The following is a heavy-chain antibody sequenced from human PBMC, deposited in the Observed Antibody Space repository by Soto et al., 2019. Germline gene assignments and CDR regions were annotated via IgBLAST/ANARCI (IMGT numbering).Heavy chain of an antibody. Sequence: QLQLQESGPGLVKPSETLSLTCTVSGGSISSSSYYWGWIRQPPGKVLEWIGSIYYSGSTYYNPSLKSRVTISVDTSKNQFSLTLSSVTAADTAVYYGATQFDILTGYYPLPDAFDIWGQGTMVTVSS. V-gene: IGHV4-39*01. CDR1: GGSISSSSYY. CDR3: ATQFDILTGYYPLPDAFDI. D-gene: IGHD3-9*01. CDR2: IYYSGST. J-gene: IGHJ3*02.